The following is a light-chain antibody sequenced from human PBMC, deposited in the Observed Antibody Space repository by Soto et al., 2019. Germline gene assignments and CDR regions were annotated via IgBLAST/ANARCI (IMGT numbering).Light chain of an antibody. CDR2: GAA. J-gene: IGKJ1*01. V-gene: IGKV3-15*01. CDR3: QQYHQWPE. Sequence: EIAMTQAPNSLSPSANDTATLSFRASQSISSSYLAWYQQKPGQAPRLLIYGAATRATGIPARFSGSGSGTEFTLTISSLQSEEFAVYYCQQYHQWPEFGQGTKVEI. CDR1: QSISSSY.